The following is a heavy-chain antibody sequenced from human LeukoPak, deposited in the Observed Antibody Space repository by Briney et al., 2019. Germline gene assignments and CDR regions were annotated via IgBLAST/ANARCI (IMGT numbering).Heavy chain of an antibody. D-gene: IGHD3-9*01. CDR2: INPKSGGT. J-gene: IGHJ4*02. CDR1: GYTFTGQY. CDR3: ARQGYDVLTLYNALDY. Sequence: GASAKVSCKASGYTFTGQYIHWVRQAPGQGLEWMGWINPKSGGTNFAQKFQGRVTMTRDTSISTAYMELSSLRSDDTAVYYCARQGYDVLTLYNALDYWAQGTLVTVSS. V-gene: IGHV1-2*02.